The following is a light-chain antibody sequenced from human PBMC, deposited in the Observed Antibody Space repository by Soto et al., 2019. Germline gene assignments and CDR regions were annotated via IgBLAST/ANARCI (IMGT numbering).Light chain of an antibody. CDR3: CSYAGFTTYV. J-gene: IGLJ1*01. CDR1: SSDIGVFDL. V-gene: IGLV2-23*02. Sequence: QSVLTQPASVSGSPGRSITISCTGTSSDIGVFDLVSWYRQRPGKAPKLMIYGVSKRPSGVSDRFSGSKSGNTASLTISGLQAEDEADYYCCSYAGFTTYVFGSGTKLTVL. CDR2: GVS.